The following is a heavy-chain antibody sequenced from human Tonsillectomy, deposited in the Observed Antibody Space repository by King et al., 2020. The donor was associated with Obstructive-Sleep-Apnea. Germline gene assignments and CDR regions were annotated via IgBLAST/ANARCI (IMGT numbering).Heavy chain of an antibody. CDR2: IRSDGSHK. D-gene: IGHD3-3*01. J-gene: IGHJ6*02. V-gene: IGHV3-30*02. Sequence: VQLVESGGGVVQPGRSLRLSCSASGFTFSSYGVHLVRPSPGKGLEWVAFIRSDGSHKYYADSVKGRFTISRENSKNPLYLQMNSLRAEEPAVYYCAKDVPDRYDFWSGYWVVLEYYGMDVWGQGTTVTVSS. CDR3: AKDVPDRYDFWSGYWVVLEYYGMDV. CDR1: GFTFSSYG.